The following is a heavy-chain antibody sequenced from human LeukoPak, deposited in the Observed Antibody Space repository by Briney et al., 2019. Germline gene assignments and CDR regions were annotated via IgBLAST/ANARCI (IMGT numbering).Heavy chain of an antibody. Sequence: GGSLRLSCTASGFTFSDYAMSWVRQAPGKGLEWVPGISGSGGSIRYADSVKGRFIISRDNSKNTLYLQMNSLRAEDTAVYCCAKGGDGYNYYFDYWGQETLVTVSS. V-gene: IGHV3-23*01. CDR2: ISGSGGSI. J-gene: IGHJ4*02. CDR3: AKGGDGYNYYFDY. D-gene: IGHD5-24*01. CDR1: GFTFSDYA.